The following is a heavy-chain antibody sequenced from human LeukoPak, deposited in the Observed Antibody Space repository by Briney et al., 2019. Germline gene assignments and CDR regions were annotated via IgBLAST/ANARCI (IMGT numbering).Heavy chain of an antibody. CDR3: ARSPLQVLLWFGDNYYYYMDV. Sequence: ASVKVSCKASGYTFTSYDINWVRLATGQGLEWMGWMNPNSGNTGYAQKFQGRVTITRNTSISTAYMELSSLRSEDTAVYYCARSPLQVLLWFGDNYYYYMDVWGKGTTVTVSS. V-gene: IGHV1-8*03. J-gene: IGHJ6*03. CDR1: GYTFTSYD. D-gene: IGHD3-10*01. CDR2: MNPNSGNT.